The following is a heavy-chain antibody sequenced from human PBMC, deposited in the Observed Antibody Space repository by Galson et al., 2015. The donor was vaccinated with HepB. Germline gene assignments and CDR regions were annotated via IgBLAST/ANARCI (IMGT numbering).Heavy chain of an antibody. CDR1: GFTVSSNY. Sequence: SLRLSCAASGFTVSSNYMSWVRQAPGKGLEWVSVIYSGGSTYYADSVKGRFTISRDNSKNTLYLQMNSLRAEDTAVYYCARVHPGSGLDTPNYHDYDSSGYVDYWGQGTLVTVSS. V-gene: IGHV3-53*01. CDR2: IYSGGST. D-gene: IGHD3-22*01. CDR3: ARVHPGSGLDTPNYHDYDSSGYVDY. J-gene: IGHJ4*02.